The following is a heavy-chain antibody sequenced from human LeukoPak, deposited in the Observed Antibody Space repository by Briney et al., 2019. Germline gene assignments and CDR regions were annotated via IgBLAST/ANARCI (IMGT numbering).Heavy chain of an antibody. V-gene: IGHV3-15*01. CDR1: QFTFINAW. Sequence: GGSLRLSCTVSQFTFINAWMSWVRQAPGKGLEWVGRIKTKSDGGTTHYAAPVKGRFTISRDDSKNTLYLHMNSLKSEDTAVYYCTADSFWNYFDYWGQGTLVTVSS. CDR3: TADSFWNYFDY. J-gene: IGHJ4*02. D-gene: IGHD1-1*01. CDR2: IKTKSDGGTT.